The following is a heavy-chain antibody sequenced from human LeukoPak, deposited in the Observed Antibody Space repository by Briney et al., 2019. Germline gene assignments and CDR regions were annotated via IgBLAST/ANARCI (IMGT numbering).Heavy chain of an antibody. CDR2: INTGNGNT. J-gene: IGHJ4*02. CDR3: ARDEATMVRGHDY. CDR1: GYTFTNYA. D-gene: IGHD3-10*01. V-gene: IGHV1-3*03. Sequence: ASVKVSCKASGYTFTNYAMHWVRQAPGQRLEWMGWINTGNGNTKYSQEFQGRVTITRDTSANTAYMELSSLRSEDTAVYYCARDEATMVRGHDYWGQGTLVTVSS.